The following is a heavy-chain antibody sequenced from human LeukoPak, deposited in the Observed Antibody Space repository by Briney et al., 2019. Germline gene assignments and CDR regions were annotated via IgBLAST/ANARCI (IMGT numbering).Heavy chain of an antibody. CDR3: ARATRGSFDY. CDR2: ISGSGTIT. D-gene: IGHD1-26*01. V-gene: IGHV3-23*01. Sequence: PGGSLRLSCAASGFTFSSYTMSWVRQAPGKGLEWVSVISGSGTITHYADSVEGRFTISRDNSKNTLYLQMNSLRAEDTAVYYCARATRGSFDYWGQGTLVTVSS. CDR1: GFTFSSYT. J-gene: IGHJ4*02.